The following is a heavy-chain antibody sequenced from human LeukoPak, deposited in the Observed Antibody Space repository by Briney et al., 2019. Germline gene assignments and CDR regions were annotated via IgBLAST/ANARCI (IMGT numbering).Heavy chain of an antibody. J-gene: IGHJ4*02. CDR1: GGTFSSYA. D-gene: IGHD6-13*01. CDR3: ARDQGASSPGGY. CDR2: INPSGGST. Sequence: ASVKVSCKASGGTFSSYAISWVRQAPGQGLEWMGIINPSGGSTSYAQKFQGRVTMTRDTSTSTVYMELSSLRSEDTAVYYCARDQGASSPGGYWGQGTLVTVSS. V-gene: IGHV1-46*01.